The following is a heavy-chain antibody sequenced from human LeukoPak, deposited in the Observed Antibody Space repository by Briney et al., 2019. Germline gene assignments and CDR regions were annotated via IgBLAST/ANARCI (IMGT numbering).Heavy chain of an antibody. CDR3: ARRHDYGAYFDY. CDR2: IYVSGNS. CDR1: GASVSGDY. Sequence: SETLSLTCTVSGASVSGDYWSWLRQPPGKGLEWIGYIYVSGNSNYNPSLKSRVTISVDTSKNQFSLKLSSVTAADTAVYYCARRHDYGAYFDYWGQGTLVTVSS. V-gene: IGHV4-59*08. J-gene: IGHJ4*02. D-gene: IGHD4-17*01.